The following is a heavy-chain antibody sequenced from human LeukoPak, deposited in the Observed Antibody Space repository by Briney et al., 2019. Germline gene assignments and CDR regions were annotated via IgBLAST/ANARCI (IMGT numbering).Heavy chain of an antibody. CDR3: AREWPTSIAAYFHY. J-gene: IGHJ4*02. Sequence: ASVKVSCKASGYTFTGYYMHWVRQAPGQGLEWMGWINPNSGGTNYAQKFQGRVTMTRDTSISTAYMELSRLRSDDTAVYYCAREWPTSIAAYFHYWGQGTLVTVSS. D-gene: IGHD6-6*01. CDR1: GYTFTGYY. CDR2: INPNSGGT. V-gene: IGHV1-2*02.